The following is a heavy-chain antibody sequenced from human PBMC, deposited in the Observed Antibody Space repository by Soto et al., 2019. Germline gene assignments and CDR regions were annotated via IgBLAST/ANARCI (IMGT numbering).Heavy chain of an antibody. J-gene: IGHJ6*02. D-gene: IGHD2-8*01. CDR1: GFTFSSYS. CDR3: ARDQGSDIVLMVYANYYYYGMDV. CDR2: ISSSSSTI. V-gene: IGHV3-48*02. Sequence: GGSLRLSCAASGFTFSSYSMNWVRQAPGKGLEWVSYISSSSSTIYYADSVKGRFTISRDNAKNSLYLQMNSLRDEDTAVYYCARDQGSDIVLMVYANYYYYGMDVWGQGPTVTVSS.